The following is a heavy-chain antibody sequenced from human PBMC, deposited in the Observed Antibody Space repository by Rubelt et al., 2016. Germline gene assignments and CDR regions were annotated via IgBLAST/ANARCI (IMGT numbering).Heavy chain of an antibody. CDR2: INHSGST. D-gene: IGHD6-19*01. CDR3: ARGGIGGGWYYFDY. CDR1: GGSISSYY. Sequence: QVQLQESGPGLVKPSETLSLTCTVSGGSISSYYWSWIRQPPGKGLEWIGEINHSGSTNYNPSLKSRVTISVDTSKNQFSLKLSSVTAADTAVYYCARGGIGGGWYYFDYWGQGTLVTVSS. V-gene: IGHV4-34*01. J-gene: IGHJ4*02.